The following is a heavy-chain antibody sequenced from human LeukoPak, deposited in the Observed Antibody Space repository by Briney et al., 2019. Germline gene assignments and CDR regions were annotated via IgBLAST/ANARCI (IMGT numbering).Heavy chain of an antibody. Sequence: GGSLRLSCAASGFTLSSYWMSWVRQAPGKGLEWVANIKQDGSEKYYVDSVKGRFTISRDNAKNSVYLQMNSLRAEDTAVYYCARAIGKSEGYWGQGTLVTVSS. V-gene: IGHV3-7*01. J-gene: IGHJ4*02. CDR1: GFTLSSYW. CDR2: IKQDGSEK. CDR3: ARAIGKSEGY. D-gene: IGHD4-23*01.